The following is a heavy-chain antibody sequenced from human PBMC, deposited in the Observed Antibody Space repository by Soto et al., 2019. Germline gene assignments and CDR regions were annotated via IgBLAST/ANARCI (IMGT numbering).Heavy chain of an antibody. D-gene: IGHD2-15*01. CDR3: ASGGFDYFDY. CDR1: GGSISSGGYY. V-gene: IGHV4-31*03. J-gene: IGHJ4*02. CDR2: IYYSGST. Sequence: QVQLQESGPGLVKPSQTLSLTCTVSGGSISSGGYYWSWIRQHPGKGLEWTGYIYYSGSTYYNPSRQSRVTISVDTSKNQFSLKLSSVTAADTAVYYCASGGFDYFDYWGQGTLVTVSS.